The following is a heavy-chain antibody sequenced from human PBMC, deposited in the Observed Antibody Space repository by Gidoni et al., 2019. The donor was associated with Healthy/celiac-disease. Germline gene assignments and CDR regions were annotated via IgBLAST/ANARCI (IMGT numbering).Heavy chain of an antibody. J-gene: IGHJ6*02. CDR1: GFTFTSSA. V-gene: IGHV1-58*01. D-gene: IGHD6-6*01. CDR3: AARIASRPSVYYYGMDV. CDR2: IVVGSGNT. Sequence: QMQLVQSGPEVKKPGTSVKVSCQASGFTFTSSAVQWVRPARGQRLEWIGWIVVGSGNTNYAQKFQERVTITRDMSTSTAYMELSSLRSEDTAVYYCAARIASRPSVYYYGMDVWGQGTTVTVSS.